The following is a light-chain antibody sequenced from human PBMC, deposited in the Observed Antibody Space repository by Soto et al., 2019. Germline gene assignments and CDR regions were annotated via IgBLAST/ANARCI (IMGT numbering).Light chain of an antibody. J-gene: IGLJ2*01. CDR1: SSDVGGYKY. CDR2: EVS. V-gene: IGLV2-8*01. CDR3: SSYAGNNNLV. Sequence: QSVLTQRPSASGSPGQSVTLSCTGSSSDVGGYKYVSWYQQHPGKAPKLMIYEVSKRPSGVPDRFSGSMSGNTASLTVSGLQAEDEADYYCSSYAGNNNLVFGGGTKLTVL.